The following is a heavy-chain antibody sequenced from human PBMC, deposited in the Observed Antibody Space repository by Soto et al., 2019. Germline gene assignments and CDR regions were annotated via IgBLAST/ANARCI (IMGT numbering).Heavy chain of an antibody. Sequence: ASVKVSGKASGYTVTGYYIHCVRQAPGQGLEWMGWINPNSGGTNYAQYFQGRVTMTRDTSIRTAYMELSRLRSDDTAVYYCARASQASYYFDYWGQGTLVTVSS. CDR1: GYTVTGYY. J-gene: IGHJ4*02. CDR3: ARASQASYYFDY. V-gene: IGHV1-2*02. CDR2: INPNSGGT. D-gene: IGHD6-6*01.